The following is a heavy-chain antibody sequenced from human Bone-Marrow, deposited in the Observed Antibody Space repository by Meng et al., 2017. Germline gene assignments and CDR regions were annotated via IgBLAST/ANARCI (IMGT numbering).Heavy chain of an antibody. Sequence: ASVKFSCKASGYTFTSYYMHWVRQAPGQGLEWMGIINPSGGSTSYAQKFQGRVTMTRDTSTSTVYMELSRLRSEDTAVYYCARDPASTMVRDRDAFDIWSQGAMVTVSS. V-gene: IGHV1-46*01. CDR1: GYTFTSYY. D-gene: IGHD3-10*01. CDR3: ARDPASTMVRDRDAFDI. J-gene: IGHJ3*02. CDR2: INPSGGST.